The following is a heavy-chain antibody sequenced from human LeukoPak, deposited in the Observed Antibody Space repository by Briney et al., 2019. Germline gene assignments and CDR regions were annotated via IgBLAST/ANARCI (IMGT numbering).Heavy chain of an antibody. CDR3: ARAGYDFWSGYSVGEDWFDP. V-gene: IGHV1-2*02. CDR1: GYTFTGSY. J-gene: IGHJ5*02. D-gene: IGHD3-3*01. CDR2: INPNNGAT. Sequence: ASVKVSCKASGYTFTGSYMHWVRQAPGQGLEWMGWINPNNGATSYAQKFQGRVTMTRDTSISTAYMELSRLRSDDTAVYYCARAGYDFWSGYSVGEDWFDPWGQGTLVTVSS.